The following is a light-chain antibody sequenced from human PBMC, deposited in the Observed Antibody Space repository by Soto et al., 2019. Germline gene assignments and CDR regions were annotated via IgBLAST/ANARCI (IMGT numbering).Light chain of an antibody. CDR1: QSVNTN. Sequence: EVVMTQSPATLSVSPGERVTLSCRASQSVNTNLAWYQQKPGQAPRFLIYGASTRATGIPGRFSGSGCGTEFTLTISSLQSEDFAIYYCQHYSSWPLTFGGGTKVEIK. J-gene: IGKJ4*01. CDR2: GAS. V-gene: IGKV3-15*01. CDR3: QHYSSWPLT.